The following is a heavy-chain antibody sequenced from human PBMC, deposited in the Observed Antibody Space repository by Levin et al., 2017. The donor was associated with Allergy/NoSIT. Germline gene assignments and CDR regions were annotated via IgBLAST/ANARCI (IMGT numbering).Heavy chain of an antibody. J-gene: IGHJ4*02. CDR1: GFTFGDYA. CDR3: AKGLNWGSPNTFDY. V-gene: IGHV3-9*01. CDR2: INWNRDKI. Sequence: GGSLRLSCAASGFTFGDYAMHWVRQAPGKGLEWVSGINWNRDKIGYADSVRARFTISRDNAKNSLYLQMNSLGPEETALYYCAKGLNWGSPNTFDYWGQGTLVNVSS. D-gene: IGHD7-27*01.